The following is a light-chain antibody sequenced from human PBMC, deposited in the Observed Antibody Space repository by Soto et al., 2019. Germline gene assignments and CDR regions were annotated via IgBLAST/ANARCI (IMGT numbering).Light chain of an antibody. V-gene: IGLV1-44*01. CDR3: AAWDASLNGVV. CDR1: SSNIGSNT. J-gene: IGLJ2*01. Sequence: QSVLTQPPSASGTPGQRVTISWSGSSSNIGSNTVNWYQQIPGTAPKLLIYSNNQRPSGVPDRFSGSKSGTSASLAISGLQSEDEADYYCAAWDASLNGVVFGGGTQLTVL. CDR2: SNN.